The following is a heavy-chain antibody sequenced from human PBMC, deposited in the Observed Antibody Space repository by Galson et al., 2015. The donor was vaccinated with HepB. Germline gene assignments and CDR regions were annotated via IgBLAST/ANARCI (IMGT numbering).Heavy chain of an antibody. Sequence: SLRLSCAASGFTFSSYAMHWVRQAPGKGLEWVAVISYDGSNKYYADSVKGRFTISRDNSKNTLYLQMNSLRAEDTAVYYCARDIGQLAVYNWFDPWGQGTLVTVSS. V-gene: IGHV3-30-3*01. CDR1: GFTFSSYA. CDR2: ISYDGSNK. D-gene: IGHD6-6*01. CDR3: ARDIGQLAVYNWFDP. J-gene: IGHJ5*02.